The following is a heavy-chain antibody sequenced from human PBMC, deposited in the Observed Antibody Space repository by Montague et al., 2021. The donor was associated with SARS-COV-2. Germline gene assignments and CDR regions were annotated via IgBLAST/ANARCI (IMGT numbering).Heavy chain of an antibody. Sequence: SETLSLTCAVSGGSFSRYYWSWIRQPPGKGLEWIGEISQSGNTKYNPSLQSRDSISLDTSRNQFSLKVSSVTAADTAIYYCARLGDGIVPSPILGLGPYYSFYYMDVWGKGTTVTVSS. J-gene: IGHJ6*03. V-gene: IGHV4-34*01. CDR3: ARLGDGIVPSPILGLGPYYSFYYMDV. CDR2: ISQSGNT. D-gene: IGHD2-2*02. CDR1: GGSFSRYY.